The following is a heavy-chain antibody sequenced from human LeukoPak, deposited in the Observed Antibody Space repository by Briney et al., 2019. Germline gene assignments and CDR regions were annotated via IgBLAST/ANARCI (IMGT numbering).Heavy chain of an antibody. CDR3: ARELYSSSSGEGIFDY. D-gene: IGHD6-6*01. CDR1: GGTFSSYA. Sequence: ASVKVSCKASGGTFSSYAISWVRQAPGQGLEWMGRIIPILGIANYAQKFQGRVTLTADKSTSTAYMELSSLRSEDTAVYYCARELYSSSSGEGIFDYWGQGTLVTVSS. V-gene: IGHV1-69*04. CDR2: IIPILGIA. J-gene: IGHJ4*02.